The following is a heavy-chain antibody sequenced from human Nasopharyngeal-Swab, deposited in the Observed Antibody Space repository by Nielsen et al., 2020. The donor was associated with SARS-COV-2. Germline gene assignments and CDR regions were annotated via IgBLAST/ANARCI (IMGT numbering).Heavy chain of an antibody. CDR3: ARANDFWTGFYSYYFDC. D-gene: IGHD3/OR15-3a*01. CDR2: IYYSGST. Sequence: SETLSLTCTVSGGSMRSYYWNWIRQPPGKGLEWIGYIYYSGSTNYNPSLKSRVTISVDTSENQFSLRLTSVTAADTAIYYCARANDFWTGFYSYYFDCWGQGTLVTVSS. V-gene: IGHV4-59*12. J-gene: IGHJ4*02. CDR1: GGSMRSYY.